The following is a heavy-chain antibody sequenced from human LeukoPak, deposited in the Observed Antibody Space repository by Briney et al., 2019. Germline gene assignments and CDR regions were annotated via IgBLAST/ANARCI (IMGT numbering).Heavy chain of an antibody. D-gene: IGHD3-22*01. Sequence: SVKVSCKASGYTFTGYYMHWVRQAPGQGLEWMGGIIPIFGTANYAQKFQGRVTITADESTSTAYMELSSLRSEDTAVYYCARAPYYYDSSGYSSYFDYWGQGTLVTVSS. CDR1: GYTFTGYY. J-gene: IGHJ4*02. V-gene: IGHV1-69*13. CDR2: IIPIFGTA. CDR3: ARAPYYYDSSGYSSYFDY.